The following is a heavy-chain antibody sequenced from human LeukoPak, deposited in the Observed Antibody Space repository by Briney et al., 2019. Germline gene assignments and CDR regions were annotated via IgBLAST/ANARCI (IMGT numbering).Heavy chain of an antibody. V-gene: IGHV3-66*01. D-gene: IGHD4-17*01. CDR1: GFTVSSNY. CDR3: ARDLFYGANSDY. J-gene: IGHJ4*02. Sequence: TGGSLRLSCAASGFTVSSNYMSWVRQAPGKGLEWVSVIYSGGSTYYADSVKGRFTISRDNSKNTLYLQMNSLRAEDTAVYYCARDLFYGANSDYWGQGTLVTVSS. CDR2: IYSGGST.